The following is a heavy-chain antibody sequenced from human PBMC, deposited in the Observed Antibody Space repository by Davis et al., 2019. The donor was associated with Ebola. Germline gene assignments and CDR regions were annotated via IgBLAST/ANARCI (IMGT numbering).Heavy chain of an antibody. Sequence: SVNVSCKASGYTFTSYAMNWVRQAPGQGLEWMGWINTNTGNPTYAQGFTGRFVFSLDTSVSTAYLQISSLKAEDTAVYYCARTYYYDSSGPLRNYYYYGMDVWGKGTTVTVSS. D-gene: IGHD3-22*01. V-gene: IGHV7-4-1*02. J-gene: IGHJ6*04. CDR2: INTNTGNP. CDR3: ARTYYYDSSGPLRNYYYYGMDV. CDR1: GYTFTSYA.